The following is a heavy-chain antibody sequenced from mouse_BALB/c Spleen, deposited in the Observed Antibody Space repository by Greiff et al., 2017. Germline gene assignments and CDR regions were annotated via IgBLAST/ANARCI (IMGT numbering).Heavy chain of an antibody. V-gene: IGHV10-1*02. Sequence: EVKLVESGGGLVQPKGSLKLSCAASGFTFNTYAMNWVRQAPGKGLEWVARIRSKSNNYATYYADSVKDRFTISRDDSQSMLYLQMNNLKTEDTAMYYCVRHVPYDYDVGWFAYWGQGTLVTVSA. CDR1: GFTFNTYA. D-gene: IGHD2-4*01. J-gene: IGHJ3*01. CDR2: IRSKSNNYAT. CDR3: VRHVPYDYDVGWFAY.